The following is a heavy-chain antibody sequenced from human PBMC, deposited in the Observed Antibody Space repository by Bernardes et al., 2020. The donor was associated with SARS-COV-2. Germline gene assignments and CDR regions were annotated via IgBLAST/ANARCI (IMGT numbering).Heavy chain of an antibody. CDR2: IKQDGTEK. CDR3: ARDLGTATGTVYYYYGMDV. V-gene: IGHV3-7*01. J-gene: IGHJ6*02. CDR1: GFTFSNYW. D-gene: IGHD1-7*01. Sequence: GWSLRLSCAASGFTFSNYWMSWVRQAPGKGLEWVANIKQDGTEKYYVDSVKGRFTISRDNAKNSLYLQMNSLRAEDTAVYYCARDLGTATGTVYYYYGMDVWGQGTTVTVSS.